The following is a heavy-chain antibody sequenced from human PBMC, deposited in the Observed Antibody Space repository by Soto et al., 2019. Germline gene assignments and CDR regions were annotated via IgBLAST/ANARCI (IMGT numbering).Heavy chain of an antibody. CDR1: GFTFSSYW. D-gene: IGHD5-12*01. J-gene: IGHJ6*03. V-gene: IGHV3-7*01. CDR3: ARGYSGYDSNYYYYYMDV. Sequence: PGGSLRLSCAASGFTFSSYWMSWVRQAPGKGLEWVANIKQDGSEKYYVDSVKGRFTISRDNAKNSLYLQMNSLRVEDTAVYYCARGYSGYDSNYYYYYMDVWGKGTTVTVSS. CDR2: IKQDGSEK.